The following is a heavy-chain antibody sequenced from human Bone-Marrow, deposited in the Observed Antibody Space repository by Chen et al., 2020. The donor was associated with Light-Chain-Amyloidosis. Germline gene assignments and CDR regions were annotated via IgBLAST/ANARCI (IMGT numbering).Heavy chain of an antibody. CDR3: ARRRDGYNFDY. D-gene: IGHD5-12*01. CDR1: GYTFPNYW. Sequence: EVQLEQSGPEVKKPGASLKISCKGSGYTFPNYWIGWVRQMPGKGREWMGVIYPDDSDARYRPSFEGQVTIAADKSIPTAYLQWRSLKASDTAMYYWARRRDGYNFDYWGQGTLVTVSS. CDR2: IYPDDSDA. J-gene: IGHJ4*02. V-gene: IGHV5-51*01.